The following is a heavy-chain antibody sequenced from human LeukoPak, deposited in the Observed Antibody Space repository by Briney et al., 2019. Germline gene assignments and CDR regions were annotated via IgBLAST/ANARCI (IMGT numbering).Heavy chain of an antibody. J-gene: IGHJ4*02. CDR2: IWYDGSNK. D-gene: IGHD1-14*01. CDR3: ARDEGTD. Sequence: QPGGSLRLSCAASGFTFSSYGMHWVRQAPGKGLEWVAAIWYDGSNKYYADSVKGRFTISRDNSKNTLYLQMNSLRAEDTAVYYCARDEGTDWGQGTLATVSS. V-gene: IGHV3-33*01. CDR1: GFTFSSYG.